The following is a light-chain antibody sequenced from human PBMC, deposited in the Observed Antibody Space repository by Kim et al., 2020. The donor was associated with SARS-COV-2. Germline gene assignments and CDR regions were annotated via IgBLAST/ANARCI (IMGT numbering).Light chain of an antibody. CDR2: AAS. V-gene: IGKV3-20*01. Sequence: FSPGERATISCRASQTVSSYLDWYQQKPGQAPRLLIYAASSRATGIPERFSGSGSGTDFTLTISRLEPEDIAVYYCQQYGGSPRTFGQGTKVDIK. CDR1: QTVSSY. J-gene: IGKJ1*01. CDR3: QQYGGSPRT.